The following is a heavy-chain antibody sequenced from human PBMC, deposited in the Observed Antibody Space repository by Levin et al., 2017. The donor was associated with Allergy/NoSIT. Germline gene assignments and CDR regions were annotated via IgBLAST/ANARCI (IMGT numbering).Heavy chain of an antibody. D-gene: IGHD3-3*01. J-gene: IGHJ4*02. CDR2: IWYDGSNK. CDR1: GFTFSSYG. Sequence: GGSLRLSCAASGFTFSSYGMHWVRQAPGKGLEWVAVIWYDGSNKYYADSVKGRFTITRDNSKNTLYLQMNSLRAEDTAVYYCARDFGIFGVAERPQYYFDYWGQGTLVTVSS. V-gene: IGHV3-33*01. CDR3: ARDFGIFGVAERPQYYFDY.